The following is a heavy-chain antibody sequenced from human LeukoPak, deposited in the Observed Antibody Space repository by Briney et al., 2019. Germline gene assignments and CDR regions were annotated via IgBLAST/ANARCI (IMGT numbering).Heavy chain of an antibody. Sequence: RGSLRLSCAPSGFTFTTSWMHWFRQGPGKRLVWVSRIESDGTSTTYADSVKGRFTISRDNAKNTLYLQMNSLRAEDTAVYYCARDQYSSTWYRGAFDVWGQGTMVSVSS. V-gene: IGHV3-74*01. CDR3: ARDQYSSTWYRGAFDV. D-gene: IGHD6-13*01. CDR2: IESDGTST. J-gene: IGHJ3*01. CDR1: GFTFTTSW.